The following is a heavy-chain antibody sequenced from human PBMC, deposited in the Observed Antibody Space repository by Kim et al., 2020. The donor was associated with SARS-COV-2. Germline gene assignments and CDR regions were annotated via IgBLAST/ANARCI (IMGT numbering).Heavy chain of an antibody. J-gene: IGHJ6*01. V-gene: IGHV4-30-4*01. CDR1: GGSISSGDYY. CDR2: IYYSGST. Sequence: SETLSLTCTVSGGSISSGDYYWSWIRQPPGKGLEWIGYIYYSGSTNYNPFLKSRVSISVDTSKNQFSLKLSSVTVADTAVYYCARDSNVGQYHYSYGMDVWGQGTTVTVSS. CDR3: ARDSNVGQYHYSYGMDV. D-gene: IGHD4-4*01.